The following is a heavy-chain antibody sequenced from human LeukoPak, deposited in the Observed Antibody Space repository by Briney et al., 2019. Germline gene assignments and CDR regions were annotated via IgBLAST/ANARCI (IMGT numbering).Heavy chain of an antibody. CDR2: IYYSGST. CDR3: ARGVGYADTTGTYYGFFDY. Sequence: SETLSLTFTVSGGSISSTSYYWGWIRQPPGKGLEWIGNIYYSGSTYYNPSLKSRVTISLDTSKNQFSLKLSSVTAADTAVYYCARGVGYADTTGTYYGFFDYWGQGTLVIVSS. D-gene: IGHD2-8*02. J-gene: IGHJ4*02. V-gene: IGHV4-39*01. CDR1: GGSISSTSYY.